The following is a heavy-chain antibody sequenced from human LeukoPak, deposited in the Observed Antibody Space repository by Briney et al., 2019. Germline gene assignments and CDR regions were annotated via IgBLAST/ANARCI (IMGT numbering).Heavy chain of an antibody. V-gene: IGHV4-59*01. D-gene: IGHD5-18*01. CDR1: GGSISSYY. Sequence: PSETLSPTCTVSGGSISSYYWSWIRQPPGKGLEWIGYIYYSGSTNYNPSLKSRVTISVDTSKNQFSLKLSSVTAADTAVYYCARVGSYGQYYFDYWGQGTLVTVSS. CDR2: IYYSGST. J-gene: IGHJ4*02. CDR3: ARVGSYGQYYFDY.